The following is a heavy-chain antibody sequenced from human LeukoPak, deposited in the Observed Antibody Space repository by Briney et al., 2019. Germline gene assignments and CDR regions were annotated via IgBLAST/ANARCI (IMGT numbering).Heavy chain of an antibody. CDR3: AKGSCYDSSGSFYFDY. D-gene: IGHD3-22*01. CDR2: ISGSGDNT. Sequence: GGSLRLSCAASGFTLRSYWMTWVRQAPGKGLEWVSGISGSGDNTYYADSVKGRFTISRDNSKNTLYVQVNSLGTEDTAAYYCAKGSCYDSSGSFYFDYWGQGTLVTVSS. CDR1: GFTLRSYW. V-gene: IGHV3-23*01. J-gene: IGHJ4*02.